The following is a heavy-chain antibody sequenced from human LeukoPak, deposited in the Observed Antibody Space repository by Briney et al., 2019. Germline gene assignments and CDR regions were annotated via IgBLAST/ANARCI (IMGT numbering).Heavy chain of an antibody. J-gene: IGHJ4*02. Sequence: PSETLSLTCTVSGGSISSSSYYWRWIRQPAGKGLEWIGRIYTSGSTNYNPSLKSRVTISLDTSKNQFSLKLSSVTAADTAVYYCARGVVAAAGRTFDFWGQGTLVTVSS. CDR3: ARGVVAAAGRTFDF. CDR1: GGSISSSSYY. V-gene: IGHV4-61*02. CDR2: IYTSGST. D-gene: IGHD6-13*01.